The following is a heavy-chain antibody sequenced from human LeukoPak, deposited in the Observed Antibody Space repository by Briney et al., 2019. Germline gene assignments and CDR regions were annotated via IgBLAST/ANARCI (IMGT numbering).Heavy chain of an antibody. V-gene: IGHV3-11*01. CDR1: GFTFSDYY. CDR3: ATLGRNYFDS. CDR2: ISSSGSAI. Sequence: GGSLRLSCAASGFTFSDYYVTWIRQAPGKGLEWVSYISSSGSAIYYADSVKGRFTISRDYAKNSLYLQMNSLRAEDTAAYYCATLGRNYFDSWGQGTLVTVSS. D-gene: IGHD2-15*01. J-gene: IGHJ4*02.